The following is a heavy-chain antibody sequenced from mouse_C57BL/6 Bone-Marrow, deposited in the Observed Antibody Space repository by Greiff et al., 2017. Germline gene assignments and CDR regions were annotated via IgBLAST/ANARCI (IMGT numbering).Heavy chain of an antibody. CDR2: ISPGSGST. CDR1: GYTFTSYW. J-gene: IGHJ2*01. Sequence: QVQLQQPGAELVKPGASVKMSCKASGYTFTSYWITWVKQRPGQGLEWIGDISPGSGSTNYNEKFKSKATLTVDTSSSTAYMQLSSLTSEDSAVYYCASSGYPYSFSFDYWGQGTTLTVSS. CDR3: ASSGYPYSFSFDY. D-gene: IGHD2-12*01. V-gene: IGHV1-55*01.